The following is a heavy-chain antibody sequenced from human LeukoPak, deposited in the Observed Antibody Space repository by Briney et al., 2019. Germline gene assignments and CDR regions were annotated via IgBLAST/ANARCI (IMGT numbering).Heavy chain of an antibody. CDR2: ISGSGGSK. D-gene: IGHD6-13*01. Sequence: QTGGSLRLSCAASGFTFSSYAISWVRQAPGKGLEGVSAISGSGGSKYYADSVEGRFTISRDNSKNTLYLQMNSLRAEDTAVYYCAKDANQWIAAAGTAFFDYWGQGTLVTVSS. J-gene: IGHJ4*02. CDR1: GFTFSSYA. V-gene: IGHV3-23*01. CDR3: AKDANQWIAAAGTAFFDY.